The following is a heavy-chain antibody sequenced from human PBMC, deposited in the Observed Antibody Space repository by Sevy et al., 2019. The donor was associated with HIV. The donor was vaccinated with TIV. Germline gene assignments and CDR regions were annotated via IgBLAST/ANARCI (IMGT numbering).Heavy chain of an antibody. CDR1: GFTFSSYW. V-gene: IGHV3-74*01. D-gene: IGHD6-13*01. CDR2: INSDGSST. CDR3: ARDAPYSSSWFTPTH. Sequence: GGSLRLSCAASGFTFSSYWMHWVRQAPGKGLVWVSRINSDGSSTSYADSVKGRFTISRENAKNTLYLQMNSLRAEDTAVYYCARDAPYSSSWFTPTHWGQGTLVTVSS. J-gene: IGHJ4*02.